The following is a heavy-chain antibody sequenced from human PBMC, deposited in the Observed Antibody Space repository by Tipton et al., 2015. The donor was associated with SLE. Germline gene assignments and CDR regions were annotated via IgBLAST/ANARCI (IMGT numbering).Heavy chain of an antibody. CDR1: GGSISSHY. CDR3: ARDARVGSSSSSDFQH. J-gene: IGHJ1*01. Sequence: TLSLTCTVSGGSISSHYWSWIRQPPGKGLEWIGSIYYSGSNQYNPSLKSRVTISVDTSKNQFSLKLNSVTAADTAVYYCARDARVGSSSSSDFQHWGQGTLVTVSS. V-gene: IGHV4-4*08. D-gene: IGHD6-6*01. CDR2: IYYSGSN.